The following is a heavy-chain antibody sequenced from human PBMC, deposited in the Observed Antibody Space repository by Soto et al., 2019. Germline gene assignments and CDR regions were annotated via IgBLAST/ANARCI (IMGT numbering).Heavy chain of an antibody. J-gene: IGHJ5*02. Sequence: ASVKVSCKASGYTFTNYGISWVRQAPGQGLEWMGWINTYNGNTNHAQKLQGRVTMTTDTSTSTAYMELRSLRSDDTAVYYCARGVGSGTYYNQYNWFDPWGQGTLVTVTS. D-gene: IGHD3-10*01. CDR1: GYTFTNYG. V-gene: IGHV1-18*01. CDR3: ARGVGSGTYYNQYNWFDP. CDR2: INTYNGNT.